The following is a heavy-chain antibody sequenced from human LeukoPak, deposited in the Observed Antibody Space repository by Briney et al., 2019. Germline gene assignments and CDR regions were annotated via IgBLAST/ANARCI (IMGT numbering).Heavy chain of an antibody. V-gene: IGHV1-8*01. D-gene: IGHD4-23*01. CDR3: ASGTTVVTIDY. Sequence: VSVKVSCKASGYTFTSYDINWVRQATGQGLEWMGWMNPNSGNTGYAQKFQGRVTMTRDTSTSTVYMELSSLRSEDTAVYYCASGTTVVTIDYWGQGTLVTVSS. CDR1: GYTFTSYD. CDR2: MNPNSGNT. J-gene: IGHJ4*02.